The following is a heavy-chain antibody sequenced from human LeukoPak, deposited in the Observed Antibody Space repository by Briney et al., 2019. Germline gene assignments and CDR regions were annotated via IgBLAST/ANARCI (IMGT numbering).Heavy chain of an antibody. CDR3: ARGLSVGYPFDY. Sequence: PGGSLRLPCAASGFTFSSYEMNWVRQAPGKGLEWVSYISSSGSTIYYADSVKGRFTISRDNAKNSLYVQMNSLRAEDTAVYYCARGLSVGYPFDYWGQGTLVTVSS. J-gene: IGHJ4*02. CDR1: GFTFSSYE. D-gene: IGHD1-26*01. V-gene: IGHV3-48*03. CDR2: ISSSGSTI.